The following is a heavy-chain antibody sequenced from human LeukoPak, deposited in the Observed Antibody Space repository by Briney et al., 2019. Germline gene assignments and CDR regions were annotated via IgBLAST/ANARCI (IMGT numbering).Heavy chain of an antibody. CDR2: ISTTSRTL. D-gene: IGHD3-3*01. CDR1: GFTFSNYA. Sequence: GGSLRLSCAASGFTFSNYAMNWVRQAPGKGLEWVSYISTTSRTLYYADSVKGRFTISRDNAKNSLYLQMNGLRAEDTAVYYCAGSIRFSERAPPYWYFDLWGRGTLVTVSS. V-gene: IGHV3-48*01. CDR3: AGSIRFSERAPPYWYFDL. J-gene: IGHJ2*01.